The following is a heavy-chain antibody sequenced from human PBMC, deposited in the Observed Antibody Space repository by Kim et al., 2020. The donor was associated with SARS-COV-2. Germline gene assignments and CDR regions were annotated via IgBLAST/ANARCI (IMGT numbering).Heavy chain of an antibody. V-gene: IGHV3-21*01. Sequence: YYANSVKGRFTISRDNAKNSLYLQMNSLRAEDTAVYYCAREILGYSGGGDWGQGTLVTVSS. D-gene: IGHD5-12*01. J-gene: IGHJ4*02. CDR3: AREILGYSGGGD.